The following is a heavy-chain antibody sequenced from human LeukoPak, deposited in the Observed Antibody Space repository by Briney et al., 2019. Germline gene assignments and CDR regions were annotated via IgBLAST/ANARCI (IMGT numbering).Heavy chain of an antibody. CDR3: ARSIRFGDPNAFDI. V-gene: IGHV1-69*13. CDR1: GYTFTGYY. J-gene: IGHJ3*02. D-gene: IGHD3-10*01. CDR2: IIPIFGTA. Sequence: GASVKVSCKASGYTFTGYYMHWVRQAPGQGLEWMGGIIPIFGTANYAQKFQGRVTITADESTSTAYMELSSLRSEDTAVYYCARSIRFGDPNAFDIWGQGTMVTVSS.